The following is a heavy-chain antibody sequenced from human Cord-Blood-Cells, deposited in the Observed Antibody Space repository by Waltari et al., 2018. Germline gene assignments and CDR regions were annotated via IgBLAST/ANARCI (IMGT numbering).Heavy chain of an antibody. Sequence: QVQLQQWGAGLLKPSETLSLTCAAYGGFCLGYYWRWLRQPPGKGLEWIGEINHSGSTNYNPSLKSRVTISVDTSKNQFSLKLSSVTAADTAVYYCARGNWNYVYFDYWGQGTLVTVSS. D-gene: IGHD1-7*01. V-gene: IGHV4-34*01. CDR2: INHSGST. CDR1: GGFCLGYY. J-gene: IGHJ4*02. CDR3: ARGNWNYVYFDY.